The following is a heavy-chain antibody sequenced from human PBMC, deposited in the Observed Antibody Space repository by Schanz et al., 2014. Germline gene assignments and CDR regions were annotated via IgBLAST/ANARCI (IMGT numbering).Heavy chain of an antibody. D-gene: IGHD6-19*01. CDR3: TKDLGGAGDF. CDR1: GFTFSNYG. CDR2: IRYDGNNK. V-gene: IGHV3-30*02. J-gene: IGHJ4*02. Sequence: QVQLVEPGGGVVQPGGSLRLSCAASGFTFSNYGMHWVRQAPGKGLEWVAFIRYDGNNKYYADSVKGRFTISRDNSKNALSVEYNSVRAEETTEYYDTKDLGGAGDFWGQGTLVTVSS.